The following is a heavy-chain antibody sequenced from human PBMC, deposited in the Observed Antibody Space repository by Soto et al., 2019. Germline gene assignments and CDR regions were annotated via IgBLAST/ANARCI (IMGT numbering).Heavy chain of an antibody. Sequence: QITLKESGPTLVKPTQTLTLTCSFSGFSLSTTGVAVGWIRQPPGKALECLVLIYWDDVKRYSPSLKSRLTITRDTSKNQVVLTMTDMDPVDTATYYCAHRVDYRGSWNTGYFDSWGQGTLVTVSS. V-gene: IGHV2-5*02. CDR1: GFSLSTTGVA. J-gene: IGHJ4*02. CDR3: AHRVDYRGSWNTGYFDS. D-gene: IGHD2-15*01. CDR2: IYWDDVK.